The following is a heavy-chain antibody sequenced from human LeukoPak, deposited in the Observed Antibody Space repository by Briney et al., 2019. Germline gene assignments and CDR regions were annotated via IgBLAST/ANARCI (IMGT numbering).Heavy chain of an antibody. CDR3: ARDYFYCSSTSCYEGLYGMDV. V-gene: IGHV4-39*07. CDR2: IYYSGST. J-gene: IGHJ6*02. CDR1: GGSISSSSYY. Sequence: SETLSLTCTVSGGSISSSSYYWGWIRQPPGKGLEWIGSIYYSGSTYYNPSLKSRVTISVDTSKNQFSLKLSSVTAADTAVYYCARDYFYCSSTSCYEGLYGMDVWGQGTTVTVSS. D-gene: IGHD2-2*01.